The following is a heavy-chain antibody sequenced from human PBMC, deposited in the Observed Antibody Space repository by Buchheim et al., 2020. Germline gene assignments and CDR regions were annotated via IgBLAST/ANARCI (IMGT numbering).Heavy chain of an antibody. Sequence: QVQLVESGGGVVQPGRSLRLSCAASGFTFSSYGMHWVRQAPGKGLEWVAVISYDGSNKYYADSVKGRFTISRDNSTNTLYLQMNSLRAEDTAVYYCAKPGGGNSNYYYYGMDVWGQGTT. D-gene: IGHD4-23*01. CDR1: GFTFSSYG. CDR3: AKPGGGNSNYYYYGMDV. CDR2: ISYDGSNK. V-gene: IGHV3-30*18. J-gene: IGHJ6*02.